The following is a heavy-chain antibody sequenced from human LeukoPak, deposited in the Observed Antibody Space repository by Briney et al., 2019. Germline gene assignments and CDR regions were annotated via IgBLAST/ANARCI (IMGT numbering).Heavy chain of an antibody. CDR1: GGSISSYY. D-gene: IGHD3-22*01. Sequence: SQTPSLTCTVSGGSISSYYWSWIRQPPGKGLEWIGYIYYSGSTNYNPSLKSRVTISVDTSKNQFSLKLSSVTAADTAVYYCARASGYSYYYYYGMDVWGQGTTVTVSS. J-gene: IGHJ6*02. V-gene: IGHV4-59*08. CDR2: IYYSGST. CDR3: ARASGYSYYYYYGMDV.